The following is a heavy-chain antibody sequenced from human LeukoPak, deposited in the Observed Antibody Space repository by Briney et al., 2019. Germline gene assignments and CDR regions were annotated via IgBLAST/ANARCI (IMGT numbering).Heavy chain of an antibody. V-gene: IGHV3-21*01. CDR2: ISSSSNYI. CDR1: GFTFSSYA. D-gene: IGHD4/OR15-4a*01. J-gene: IGHJ4*02. Sequence: GGSLRLSCAASGFTFSSYAMHWVRQAPGKGLEWVSSISSSSNYIYYADSVKGRFTISRDNAKNSLYLQMNSLRAEDTAVYYCARDAEDPRLWWGQGTLVTVSS. CDR3: ARDAEDPRLW.